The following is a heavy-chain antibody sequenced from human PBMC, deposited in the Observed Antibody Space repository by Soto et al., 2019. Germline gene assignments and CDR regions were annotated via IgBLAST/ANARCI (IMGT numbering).Heavy chain of an antibody. J-gene: IGHJ6*02. V-gene: IGHV3-33*01. CDR3: VAAAAEGYYGMDV. Sequence: QVQLVGSGGGVVQPGRSLRLSCAASGFTFSSYGMHWVRQAPGKGLEWVAVIWYDGSNKYYADSVKGRFTISRDNSKNTLYLQMNSLRAEDTAVYYCVAAAAEGYYGMDVWGQGTTVTVSS. D-gene: IGHD6-13*01. CDR2: IWYDGSNK. CDR1: GFTFSSYG.